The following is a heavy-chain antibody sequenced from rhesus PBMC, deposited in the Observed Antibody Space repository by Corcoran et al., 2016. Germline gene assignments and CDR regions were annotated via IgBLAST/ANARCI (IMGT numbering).Heavy chain of an antibody. J-gene: IGHJ2*01. CDR1: GGSISSDY. D-gene: IGHD6-25*01. V-gene: IGHV4-173*01. Sequence: QLQLQESGPGLVKPSETLSLTCAVSGGSISSDYWGWIRQPPGKGLEWIGRISGSGDNTDYNPSLKNRVTISTDTSRNQFSLGLSSVTAADTAVYYCARRHSGTSYYFDIWGPGTPITISS. CDR3: ARRHSGTSYYFDI. CDR2: ISGSGDNT.